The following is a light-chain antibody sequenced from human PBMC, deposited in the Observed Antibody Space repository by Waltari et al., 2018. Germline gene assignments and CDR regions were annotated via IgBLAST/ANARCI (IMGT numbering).Light chain of an antibody. V-gene: IGLV3-27*01. CDR2: KDS. Sequence: SYELTQPSSVSVSPGQTARITCSGDVLAKKYARWVQQKPGQAPVLMIYKDSERPSGIPERFSGSSSGTTVTVTISGAQVEDEADYYCYSAADNNLVFGGGTKLTVL. CDR1: VLAKKY. CDR3: YSAADNNLV. J-gene: IGLJ2*01.